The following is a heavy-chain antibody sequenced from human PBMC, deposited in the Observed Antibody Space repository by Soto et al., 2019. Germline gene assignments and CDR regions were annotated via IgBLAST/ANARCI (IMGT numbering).Heavy chain of an antibody. CDR1: GYTFTDYW. V-gene: IGHV5-51*01. CDR3: ARQPGDSSGYATYYYGMDV. D-gene: IGHD3-22*01. J-gene: IGHJ6*02. CDR2: IYPGDSDT. Sequence: PGESLKISCKGSGYTFTDYWIGWVRQLPGKGLEWMGIIYPGDSDTRYSPSFQGHVTITVDKSTSTAYLQWSSLKASDTAMYYCARQPGDSSGYATYYYGMDVWGQGTTVTVSS.